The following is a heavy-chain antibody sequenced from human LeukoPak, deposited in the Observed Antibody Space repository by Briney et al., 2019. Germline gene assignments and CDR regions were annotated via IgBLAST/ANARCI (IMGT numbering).Heavy chain of an antibody. CDR1: GFTFDDYA. D-gene: IGHD6-6*01. CDR3: ARLWDSSSSRHFDY. V-gene: IGHV3-74*01. Sequence: GGSLRLSCAASGFTFDDYAMHWVRQAPGKGLVWVSHINSDESNTNYADSVKGRFTISRDNAKNTLYLQMNNLRAEDTAVYFCARLWDSSSSRHFDYWGQGTLVTVSS. J-gene: IGHJ4*02. CDR2: INSDESNT.